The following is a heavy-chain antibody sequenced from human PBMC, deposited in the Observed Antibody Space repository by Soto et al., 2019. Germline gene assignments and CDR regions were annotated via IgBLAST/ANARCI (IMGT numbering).Heavy chain of an antibody. CDR3: ARQSRTYTVTSPDYCDH. CDR1: GYTFTSYA. Sequence: GASVKVSCKASGYTFTSYAMHWVRQAPGQRLEWMGWINAGNGSTKYSQKFQGRVTITRDTSASTAYTELSSLRSEDTAVYYCARQSRTYTVTSPDYCDHWGQGSLVTVSS. V-gene: IGHV1-3*01. J-gene: IGHJ4*02. D-gene: IGHD4-17*01. CDR2: INAGNGST.